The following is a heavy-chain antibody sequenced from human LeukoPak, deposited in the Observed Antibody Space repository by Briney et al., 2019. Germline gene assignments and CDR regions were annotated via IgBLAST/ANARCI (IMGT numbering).Heavy chain of an antibody. Sequence: ASVKVSCKVSGYTLTELSTHWVRQAPGKGLEWMGGFDPEDGETIYAQKFQGRVTMTEDTSTDTAYMELSSLRSEDTAVYYCATGDDSSGFYGMDVWGQGTTVTVSS. V-gene: IGHV1-24*01. CDR1: GYTLTELS. J-gene: IGHJ6*02. D-gene: IGHD3-22*01. CDR2: FDPEDGET. CDR3: ATGDDSSGFYGMDV.